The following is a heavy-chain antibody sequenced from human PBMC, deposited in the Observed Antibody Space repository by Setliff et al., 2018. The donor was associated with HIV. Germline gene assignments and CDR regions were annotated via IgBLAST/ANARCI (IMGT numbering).Heavy chain of an antibody. CDR1: GGSMSSFY. CDR3: ARRSTDSGIDY. CDR2: ISYSGIT. Sequence: SETLSLTCTVSGGSMSSFYWSWIRQPPGKGLEWIGYISYSGITTYNSSLTSRVTISIDTSNNQFSLKVRSVTAADTAVYCCARRSTDSGIDYWGRGTLVTVSS. V-gene: IGHV4-59*08. D-gene: IGHD6-25*01. J-gene: IGHJ4*02.